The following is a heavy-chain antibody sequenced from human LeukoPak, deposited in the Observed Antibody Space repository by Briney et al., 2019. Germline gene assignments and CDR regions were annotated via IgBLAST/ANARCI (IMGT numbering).Heavy chain of an antibody. D-gene: IGHD2-15*01. J-gene: IGHJ2*01. V-gene: IGHV5-10-1*01. Sequence: PGESLKISCRGSGYSFTSYWINWVRQMPGKGLEWVGRIDPSDSYTNYSPSFRGHVTISGDKSTSTAYLQWSSLKASDTAMYYCARATYCSRGSCYSGGWYFDLWGRGTLVTVSS. CDR3: ARATYCSRGSCYSGGWYFDL. CDR1: GYSFTSYW. CDR2: IDPSDSYT.